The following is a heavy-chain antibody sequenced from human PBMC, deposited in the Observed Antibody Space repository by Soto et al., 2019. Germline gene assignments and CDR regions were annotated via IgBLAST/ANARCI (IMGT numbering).Heavy chain of an antibody. D-gene: IGHD6-13*01. Sequence: PGGFLRLSCAASGVTFISYAMHWVRQAPGKGLEWVAVISYDGSNKYYADSVRGRFTISRDNSKNTLYLQMNSLRAEDTAVYYCARVEAAAIDYWGQGTLVTVSS. CDR2: ISYDGSNK. V-gene: IGHV3-30-3*01. CDR3: ARVEAAAIDY. CDR1: GVTFISYA. J-gene: IGHJ4*02.